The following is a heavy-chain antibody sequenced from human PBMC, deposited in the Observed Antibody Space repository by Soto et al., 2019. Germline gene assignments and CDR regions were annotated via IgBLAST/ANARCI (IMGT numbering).Heavy chain of an antibody. J-gene: IGHJ4*02. CDR2: IIPIFGTP. CDR1: GGTFNAHA. D-gene: IGHD3-9*01. V-gene: IGHV1-69*06. CDR3: ARVRLTLSLEESDAI. Sequence: QVQLVQSGAEVKKPGSSVKVSCKGSGGTFNAHAISWVRQAPGQGLEWMGGIIPIFGTPNYAQKFQGRMTINADTSTTTAYLELSSLRSDDTAVYFCARVRLTLSLEESDAIWGPGTLVTVSS.